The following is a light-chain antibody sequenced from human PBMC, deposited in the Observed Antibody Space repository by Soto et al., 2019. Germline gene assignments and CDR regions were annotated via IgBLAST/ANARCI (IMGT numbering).Light chain of an antibody. CDR1: QSISNS. Sequence: DIRMTQSPSSLSASVGDRVTITCRASQSISNSLNWYQQRPGKAPDLLLYAASFLKSGVPSRFIGSGSGTECTLTINSLQTEDFATYYFQRLNTSPLTFGGGTKVEIK. CDR2: AAS. V-gene: IGKV1-39*01. CDR3: QRLNTSPLT. J-gene: IGKJ4*01.